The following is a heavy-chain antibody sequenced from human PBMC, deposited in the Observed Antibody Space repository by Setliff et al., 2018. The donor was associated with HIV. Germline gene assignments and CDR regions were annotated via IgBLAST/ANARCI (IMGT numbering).Heavy chain of an antibody. CDR1: GYTFTAYY. V-gene: IGHV1-2*02. J-gene: IGHJ3*02. CDR3: ARDPGYKSSWYGAFDI. Sequence: GASVKVSCKASGYTFTAYYIHWVRQAPGQGLEWMGWINLNSGGTNYAQKFQDRVTMTRDTSISTAFMDLSRLRSDDTAVYYCARDPGYKSSWYGAFDIWGQGAMVTVSS. CDR2: INLNSGGT. D-gene: IGHD6-13*01.